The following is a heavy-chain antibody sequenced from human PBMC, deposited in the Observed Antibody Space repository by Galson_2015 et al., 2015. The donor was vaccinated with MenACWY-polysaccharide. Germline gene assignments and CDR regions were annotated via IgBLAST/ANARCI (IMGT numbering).Heavy chain of an antibody. J-gene: IGHJ4*02. D-gene: IGHD6-13*01. CDR3: AKGLRGPAAGTDYFDY. Sequence: SLRLSCAASGFTFTNYAMSWVRQTPGEGLEWVSAITVSGDNTYYADSVKGRFAISRDNFKNTLSLQMNSLRTEDAAVYYCAKGLRGPAAGTDYFDYWGQGTPVTVSS. CDR1: GFTFTNYA. V-gene: IGHV3-23*01. CDR2: ITVSGDNT.